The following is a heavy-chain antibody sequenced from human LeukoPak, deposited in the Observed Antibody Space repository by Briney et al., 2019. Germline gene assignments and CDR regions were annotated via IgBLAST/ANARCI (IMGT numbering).Heavy chain of an antibody. J-gene: IGHJ4*02. D-gene: IGHD6-6*01. CDR2: ISSRSTYI. CDR1: GFTFSTYS. Sequence: PGGSLRLSCAASGFTFSTYSMNWVRQAPGKGLEWVSSISSRSTYIYYADSVKGRFTISRDNAKNSLYLQMNSLRAEDTAVYYCARDRLGGFDYWGQGTLVTVSS. V-gene: IGHV3-21*01. CDR3: ARDRLGGFDY.